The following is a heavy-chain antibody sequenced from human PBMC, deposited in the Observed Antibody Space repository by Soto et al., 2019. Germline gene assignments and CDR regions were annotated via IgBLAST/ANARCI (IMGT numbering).Heavy chain of an antibody. CDR3: ARGGYCSGGRCLWKSTGMDV. V-gene: IGHV3-11*01. Sequence: QVPLVESGGGLVKPGGSLRLSCAASGFTFSDYYMSWVRQAPGKGLEWISYISSSGSTIFYAPSVKGRFTISRDNAKNSLDLQMDRLRAEDTAVYFCARGGYCSGGRCLWKSTGMDVWGRGTTVTVSS. CDR1: GFTFSDYY. D-gene: IGHD2-15*01. J-gene: IGHJ6*02. CDR2: ISSSGSTI.